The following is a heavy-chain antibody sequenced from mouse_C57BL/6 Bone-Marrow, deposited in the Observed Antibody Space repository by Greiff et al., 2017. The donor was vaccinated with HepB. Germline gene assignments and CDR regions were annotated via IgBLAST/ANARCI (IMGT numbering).Heavy chain of an antibody. J-gene: IGHJ3*01. D-gene: IGHD2-1*01. Sequence: QVQLQQPGAELVKPGASVKLSRKASGYTFTSYWMHWVKQRPGQGLEWIGMIHPNSGSTNYNEKFKSKATLTVDKSSSTAYMQLSSLTSEDSAVYYCARFYYGNLFAYWGQGTLVTVSA. V-gene: IGHV1-64*01. CDR3: ARFYYGNLFAY. CDR1: GYTFTSYW. CDR2: IHPNSGST.